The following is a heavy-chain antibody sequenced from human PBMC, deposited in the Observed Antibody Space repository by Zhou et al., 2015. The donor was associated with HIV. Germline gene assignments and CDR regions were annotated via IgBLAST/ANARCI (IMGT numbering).Heavy chain of an antibody. J-gene: IGHJ4*02. V-gene: IGHV1-69*01. CDR3: ARLVNYYDRRGEPDF. CDR2: IIPIFGTA. CDR1: GYTFTGYA. Sequence: QVQLVQSGAEVKKPGASVKVSCKASGYTFTGYAISWVRQAPGQGLEWMGGIIPIFGTANYAQKFQGRVTITADESTSTAYMELSSLRSEDTAVYYCARLVNYYDRRGEPDFWGQGTLVTVSS. D-gene: IGHD3-22*01.